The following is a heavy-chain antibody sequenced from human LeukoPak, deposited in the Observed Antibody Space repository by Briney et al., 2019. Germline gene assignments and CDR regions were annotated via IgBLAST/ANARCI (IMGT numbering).Heavy chain of an antibody. D-gene: IGHD3-16*01. Sequence: SETLSLTCTVSGGSISSHFWTWIRQAPGKRLEWLGYVSKSGSTNYNPSLQSRITISLDTSKNQFSLILTSVTAADTAVYFCARDDYGVFDAFDVWGQGTGVTVSS. CDR1: GGSISSHF. J-gene: IGHJ3*01. V-gene: IGHV4-4*08. CDR2: VSKSGST. CDR3: ARDDYGVFDAFDV.